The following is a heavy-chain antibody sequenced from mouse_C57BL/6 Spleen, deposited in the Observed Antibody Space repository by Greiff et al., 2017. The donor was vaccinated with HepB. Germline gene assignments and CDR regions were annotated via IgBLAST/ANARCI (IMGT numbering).Heavy chain of an antibody. D-gene: IGHD2-3*01. CDR3: AREGGYYPAWFAY. J-gene: IGHJ3*01. Sequence: EVQGVESGGGLVKPGGSLKLSCAASGFTFSDYGMHWVRQAPEKGLEWVAYISSGSSTIYYADTVKGRFTISRDNAKNTLFLQMTSLRSEDTAMYYCAREGGYYPAWFAYWGQGTLVTVSA. CDR1: GFTFSDYG. V-gene: IGHV5-17*01. CDR2: ISSGSSTI.